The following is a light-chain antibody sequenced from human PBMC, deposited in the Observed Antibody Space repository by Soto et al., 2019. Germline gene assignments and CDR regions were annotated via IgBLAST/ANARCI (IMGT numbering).Light chain of an antibody. Sequence: QSVLTQPPSASASLGASVTLTCTLSSGYSNYKVDWYQQRPGKGPRFVMRVGTGGIVGSKGDGIPDRFSVLGSGLNRYLTIKNIQAEDESDYHSGADHGSGSLVVFGGGTKVTVL. V-gene: IGLV9-49*01. CDR1: SGYSNYK. CDR3: GADHGSGSLVV. CDR2: VGTGGIVG. J-gene: IGLJ2*01.